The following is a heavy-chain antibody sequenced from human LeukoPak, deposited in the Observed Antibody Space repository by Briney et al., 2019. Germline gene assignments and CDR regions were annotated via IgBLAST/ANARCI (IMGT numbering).Heavy chain of an antibody. CDR2: ISAFNGDT. V-gene: IGHV1-18*01. CDR1: GYTFSNYG. Sequence: ASVRVSCKASGYTFSNYGISWVRQAPGQGLEWMGWISAFNGDTNYAQNLQGRVTLTTDTSTTTAYMDLGSLRSDDTAVYYCARARRGGDYDSYFDYWGQGTLVTVSS. J-gene: IGHJ4*02. D-gene: IGHD4-17*01. CDR3: ARARRGGDYDSYFDY.